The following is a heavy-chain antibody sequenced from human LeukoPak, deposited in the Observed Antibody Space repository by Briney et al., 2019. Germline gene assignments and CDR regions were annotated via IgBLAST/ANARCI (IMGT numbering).Heavy chain of an antibody. Sequence: GGSLRLSCAASGFTFSSYGMHWVRQAPGKGLEWVAFIRYDGSNKYYADSVKGRFTISRDNSKNTLYLQMNSLRAEDTAVYYCAKDPYYGSGSYYRIYYFDYWGQGTLVTVSS. D-gene: IGHD3-10*01. J-gene: IGHJ4*02. V-gene: IGHV3-30*02. CDR3: AKDPYYGSGSYYRIYYFDY. CDR2: IRYDGSNK. CDR1: GFTFSSYG.